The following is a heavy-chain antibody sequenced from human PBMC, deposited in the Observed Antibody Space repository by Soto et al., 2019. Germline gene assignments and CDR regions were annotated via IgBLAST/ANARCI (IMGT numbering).Heavy chain of an antibody. CDR3: ARSHRVLGCSGGSCPKYYYYYGMDV. D-gene: IGHD2-15*01. Sequence: GASVKVSCKASGYTFTSYYMHWVRQAPGQGLEWMGIINPSGGSTSYAQKFQGRVTMTRDTSTSTVYMELSSLRSEDTAVYYCARSHRVLGCSGGSCPKYYYYYGMDVWGQGTTVTVSS. J-gene: IGHJ6*02. V-gene: IGHV1-46*01. CDR1: GYTFTSYY. CDR2: INPSGGST.